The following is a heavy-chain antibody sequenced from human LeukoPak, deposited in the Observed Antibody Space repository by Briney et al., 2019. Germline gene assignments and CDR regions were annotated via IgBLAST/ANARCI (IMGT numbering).Heavy chain of an antibody. J-gene: IGHJ4*02. Sequence: GGSLRLSCAASGFTFSSYSMNWVRQAPGKGLEWVSYISSSSSTIYYADSVKGRFTISRDNAKNTLYLQMSSLRAEDTAVYYCARVFRGAYHFDYWGQGNLVTVSS. D-gene: IGHD3-16*01. V-gene: IGHV3-48*04. CDR2: ISSSSSTI. CDR3: ARVFRGAYHFDY. CDR1: GFTFSSYS.